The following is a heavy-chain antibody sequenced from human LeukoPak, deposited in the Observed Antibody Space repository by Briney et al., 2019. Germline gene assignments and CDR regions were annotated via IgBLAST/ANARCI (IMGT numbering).Heavy chain of an antibody. CDR3: AREIWDSSDQLRFDP. V-gene: IGHV3-23*01. Sequence: PGGSLRLSCAASGFTFNTYAMSWVRQAPGKGLDWVSGIKTSGRNTYYADSVKGRFTISRDNSKNTLSLQMNSLRAGDTAVYYCAREIWDSSDQLRFDPWGQGTLVTVSS. J-gene: IGHJ5*02. D-gene: IGHD6-19*01. CDR2: IKTSGRNT. CDR1: GFTFNTYA.